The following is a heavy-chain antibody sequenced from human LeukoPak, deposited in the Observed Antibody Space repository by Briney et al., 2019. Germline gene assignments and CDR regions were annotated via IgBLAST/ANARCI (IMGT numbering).Heavy chain of an antibody. CDR1: GFTFSGSA. CDR3: PRDAGDGYNFYFDY. CDR2: IRSKANSYAT. J-gene: IGHJ4*02. V-gene: IGHV3-73*01. Sequence: GGSLRLSCAASGFTFSGSAMHWVRQASGKGLEWVGRIRSKANSYATAYAASVKGRFTISRDDSKSTAYLQMNSLKTEDTAVYYCPRDAGDGYNFYFDYWGQGTLVTVSS. D-gene: IGHD5-24*01.